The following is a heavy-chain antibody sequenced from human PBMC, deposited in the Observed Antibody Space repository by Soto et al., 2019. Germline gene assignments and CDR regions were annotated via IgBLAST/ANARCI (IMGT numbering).Heavy chain of an antibody. Sequence: SVKVSCKASGFTFTSSAVQWVRQARGQRLEWIGWIVVGSGNTNYAQKFQERVTITRDMSTSTAYMELSSLRSEDTAVYYCAAGVMVRGVIIRHEYYYYYGMDVWGQGTTVTVSS. D-gene: IGHD3-10*01. CDR1: GFTFTSSA. V-gene: IGHV1-58*01. CDR3: AAGVMVRGVIIRHEYYYYYGMDV. CDR2: IVVGSGNT. J-gene: IGHJ6*02.